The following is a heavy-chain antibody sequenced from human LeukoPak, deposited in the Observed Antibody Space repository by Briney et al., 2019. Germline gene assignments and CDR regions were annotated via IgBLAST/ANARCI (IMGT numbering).Heavy chain of an antibody. J-gene: IGHJ4*02. V-gene: IGHV3-30*18. CDR3: AKASSNYFYCFEY. D-gene: IGHD2/OR15-2a*01. CDR2: ISYDATNK. Sequence: PGRSLRLSCAASGFTFSSSDMHWVRQAPGKGLEWVAVISYDATNKYYADSVKGRFTLSRDNSKNTLYLQTNTLRDEDTAVYYCAKASSNYFYCFEYWGQGTLVTVSS. CDR1: GFTFSSSD.